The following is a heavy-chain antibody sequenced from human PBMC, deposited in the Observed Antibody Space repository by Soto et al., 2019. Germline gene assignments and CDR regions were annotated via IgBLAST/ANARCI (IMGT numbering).Heavy chain of an antibody. J-gene: IGHJ4*02. CDR1: GGSISSYY. CDR3: ASSYYDILTGYSGAPFGG. V-gene: IGHV4-59*01. D-gene: IGHD3-9*01. Sequence: SETLSLTCTVSGGSISSYYWSWIRQPPGKGLEWIGYIYYSGSTNYNPSLKSRVTISVDTSKNQFSLKLSSVTAADTAVYYCASSYYDILTGYSGAPFGGWGQGTLVTVSS. CDR2: IYYSGST.